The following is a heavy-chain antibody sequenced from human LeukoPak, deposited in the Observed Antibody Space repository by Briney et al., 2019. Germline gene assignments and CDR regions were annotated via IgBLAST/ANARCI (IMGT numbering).Heavy chain of an antibody. J-gene: IGHJ3*02. CDR3: ARGRKDRGITMIVVVTKARGAFDI. CDR2: INHSGST. CDR1: GGSISSYY. Sequence: SETLSLTCTVSGGSISSYYWSWIRQPPGKGLEWIGEINHSGSTNYNPSLKSRVTISVDTSKNQFSLKLSSVTAADTAVYYCARGRKDRGITMIVVVTKARGAFDIWGQGTMVTVSS. D-gene: IGHD3-22*01. V-gene: IGHV4-34*01.